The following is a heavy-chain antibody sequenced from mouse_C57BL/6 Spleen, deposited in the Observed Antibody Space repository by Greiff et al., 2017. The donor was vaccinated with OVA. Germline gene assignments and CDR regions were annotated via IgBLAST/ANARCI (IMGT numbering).Heavy chain of an antibody. CDR1: GYTFTDYY. D-gene: IGHD1-1*01. CDR2: INPNNGGT. Sequence: VQLQQSGPELVKPGASVKISCKASGYTFTDYYMNWVKQSHGKSLEWIGDINPNNGGTSYNQKFKGKATLTVDKSSSTAYMELRSLTSEDSAVYYCARSPHYYGSSYWYCDVWGTGTTVTVSS. V-gene: IGHV1-26*01. CDR3: ARSPHYYGSSYWYCDV. J-gene: IGHJ1*03.